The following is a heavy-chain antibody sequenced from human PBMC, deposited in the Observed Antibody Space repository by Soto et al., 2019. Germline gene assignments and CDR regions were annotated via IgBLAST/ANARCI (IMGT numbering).Heavy chain of an antibody. CDR1: GFSFTGYY. J-gene: IGHJ5*02. CDR3: AKDLTRQLAYWLDP. D-gene: IGHD6-6*01. V-gene: IGHV1-2*02. Sequence: ASVKVSCKASGFSFTGYYIHWLRQAPGQGLEWMGWINAHSGGTEYAQKFQGRATLTRDTSIATAYLTLTSLTSDDTALYYCAKDLTRQLAYWLDPWGQGILVTVSS. CDR2: INAHSGGT.